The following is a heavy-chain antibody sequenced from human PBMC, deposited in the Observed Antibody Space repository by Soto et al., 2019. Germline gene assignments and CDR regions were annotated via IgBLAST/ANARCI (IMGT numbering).Heavy chain of an antibody. CDR2: ISGSGGST. V-gene: IGHV3-23*01. J-gene: IGHJ3*02. Sequence: EVQLWEPGGGLVQPGGSLRLPFAASGFTFGSNAMSWVRQAPGRGLRWVSAISGSGGSTYNADSVKGRFTISRDNSKNTLYLQMNSLRAEDTAVYYCASREGIAVADAFDIWGQGTMVTVSS. D-gene: IGHD6-19*01. CDR3: ASREGIAVADAFDI. CDR1: GFTFGSNA.